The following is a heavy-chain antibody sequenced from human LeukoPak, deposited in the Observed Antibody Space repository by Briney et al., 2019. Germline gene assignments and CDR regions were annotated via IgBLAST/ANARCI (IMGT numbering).Heavy chain of an antibody. D-gene: IGHD3-16*01. V-gene: IGHV4-59*08. J-gene: IGHJ4*02. Sequence: PSETLSLTCTVSGGSISSYYWSWIRQPPGKGLEWIGYIYYSGSTNYNPSLKSRVTISVDTSKNQFSLKLSSVTAADTAVYYCARCTSGLWAFGYWGQGTLVTVSS. CDR3: ARCTSGLWAFGY. CDR1: GGSISSYY. CDR2: IYYSGST.